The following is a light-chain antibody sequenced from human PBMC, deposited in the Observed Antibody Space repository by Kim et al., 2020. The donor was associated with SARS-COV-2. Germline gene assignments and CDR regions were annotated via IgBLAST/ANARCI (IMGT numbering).Light chain of an antibody. Sequence: EIVMTQSPVTLSVFPGERATLSCRASQSVSSDLAWYQQKPGQAPRLLIYDASTRATGFPARFSGSGYGTEFTLTINSLQSEDFAVYYCHQYNDWQLTFGGGTKVEIK. CDR1: QSVSSD. V-gene: IGKV3-15*01. CDR2: DAS. J-gene: IGKJ4*01. CDR3: HQYNDWQLT.